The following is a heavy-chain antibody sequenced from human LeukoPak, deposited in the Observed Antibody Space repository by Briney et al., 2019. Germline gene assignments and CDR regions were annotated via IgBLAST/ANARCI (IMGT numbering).Heavy chain of an antibody. CDR1: VFTFSHYT. CDR2: INPTGTST. CDR3: ARDLSGESGYGGY. J-gene: IGHJ4*02. Sequence: GGSLRLSCAASVFTFSHYTMNWVRQAPGRGLELISSINPTGTSTYYADSVKGRFTISRDAAKNPLYLQMNSLRAEDTALCYCARDLSGESGYGGYWGQGTLVTVSS. V-gene: IGHV3-21*01. D-gene: IGHD5-12*01.